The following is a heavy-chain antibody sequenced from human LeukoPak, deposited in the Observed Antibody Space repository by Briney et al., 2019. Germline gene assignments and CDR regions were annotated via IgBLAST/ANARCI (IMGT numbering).Heavy chain of an antibody. V-gene: IGHV3-13*01. CDR3: ARGAYCSGGSCNYYYYGMDV. J-gene: IGHJ6*02. CDR1: GFTFSSYD. D-gene: IGHD2-15*01. Sequence: GGSLRLSCAASGFTFSSYDMHWVRQATGKGLEWVSAIGTAGDTYYPGSVKGRFTISRENAKNSLYLQMNSLRAGDTAVYYCARGAYCSGGSCNYYYYGMDVWGQGTTVTVSS. CDR2: IGTAGDT.